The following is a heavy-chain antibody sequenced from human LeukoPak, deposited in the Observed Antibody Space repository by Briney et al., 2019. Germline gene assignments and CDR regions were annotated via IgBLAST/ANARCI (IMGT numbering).Heavy chain of an antibody. CDR3: ASTNRIQFFYYFDY. CDR2: IKEDGSGK. J-gene: IGHJ4*02. V-gene: IGHV3-7*05. CDR1: GLTFSTYW. D-gene: IGHD5-18*01. Sequence: GGSLRLSCAASGLTFSTYWMTWVRQAPGKGLEWVANIKEDGSGKYYVDSVKGRFTISRDNAKNSLYLQMNSLRAEDTAVHYCASTNRIQFFYYFDYWGQGTLVTVSS.